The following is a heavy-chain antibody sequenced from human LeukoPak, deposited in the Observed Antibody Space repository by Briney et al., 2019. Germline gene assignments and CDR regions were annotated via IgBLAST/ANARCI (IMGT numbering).Heavy chain of an antibody. V-gene: IGHV1-46*01. CDR1: GYTFTNYY. CDR2: ISPRGGST. J-gene: IGHJ6*02. CDR3: ARGENTMTQPGYYYGMDV. Sequence: ASVKVSCKASGYTFTNYYIHWVRQAPGQGLEWMGMISPRGGSTSYAQNFQGRVTMTRDTFTSTVYMQLSSLRAEDTAVYYCARGENTMTQPGYYYGMDVWGQGTTVTVSS. D-gene: IGHD1-14*01.